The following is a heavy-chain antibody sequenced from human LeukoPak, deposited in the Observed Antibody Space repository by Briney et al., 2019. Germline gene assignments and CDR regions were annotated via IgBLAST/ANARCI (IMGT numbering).Heavy chain of an antibody. J-gene: IGHJ4*02. CDR2: INHSGST. V-gene: IGHV4-34*01. Sequence: SETLSLACAVYGGSFSGYYWSWIRQPPGKGLEWIGEINHSGSTNYNPSLKSRVTISVDTSSIRFSLRLSSVTAADTATYYCARGPVRGVLYYFDYWGQGTLVTVSS. D-gene: IGHD3-10*01. CDR1: GGSFSGYY. CDR3: ARGPVRGVLYYFDY.